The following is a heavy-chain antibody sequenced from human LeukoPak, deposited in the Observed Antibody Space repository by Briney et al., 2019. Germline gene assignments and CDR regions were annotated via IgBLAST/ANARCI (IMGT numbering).Heavy chain of an antibody. Sequence: GRSLRLSCAASGFTFSSYAMHWVCQAPGKGLEWVAVISYDGSNKYYADSVKGRFTISRDNSKNTLYLQMNSLRAEDTAVYYCARTLGYSYGYFFDYWGQGTLVTVSS. J-gene: IGHJ4*02. V-gene: IGHV3-30-3*01. CDR2: ISYDGSNK. D-gene: IGHD5-18*01. CDR1: GFTFSSYA. CDR3: ARTLGYSYGYFFDY.